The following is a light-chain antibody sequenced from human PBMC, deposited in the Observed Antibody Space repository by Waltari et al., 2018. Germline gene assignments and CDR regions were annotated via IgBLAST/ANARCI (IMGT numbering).Light chain of an antibody. J-gene: IGLJ1*01. CDR1: SSNIGTDY. CDR3: AAWDDSLSGNV. V-gene: IGLV1-47*01. Sequence: QSVLTQPPSASGTPGQSVPISCSGGSSNIGTDYVGCYQQLPGTAPKLLIFRNNQRPSGVPDRFSGSKSGTSASLAISGLRSEDEADYYCAAWDDSLSGNVFGTGTKVTAL. CDR2: RNN.